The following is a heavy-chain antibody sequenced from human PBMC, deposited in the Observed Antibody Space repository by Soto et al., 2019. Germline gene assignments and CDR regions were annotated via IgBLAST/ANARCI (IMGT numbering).Heavy chain of an antibody. J-gene: IGHJ6*02. D-gene: IGHD2-2*01. V-gene: IGHV3-7*03. CDR2: IKGDGSER. CDR1: GFTFSSYW. Sequence: GRSLRLSCAASGFTFSSYWMSWVRQAPGKGLVWVANIKGDGSERHYVDSVKGRFIISRDNAKNSLFLQMNSLTVEDTAVYYCARDGCTSASCDVYGMDVWGQGTTVTVSS. CDR3: ARDGCTSASCDVYGMDV.